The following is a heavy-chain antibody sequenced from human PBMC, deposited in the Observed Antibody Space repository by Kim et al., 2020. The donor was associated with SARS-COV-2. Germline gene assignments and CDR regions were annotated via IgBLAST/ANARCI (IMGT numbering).Heavy chain of an antibody. J-gene: IGHJ6*02. D-gene: IGHD1-1*01. CDR1: GFTFGDYA. V-gene: IGHV3-9*01. CDR2: ISWNSGSI. Sequence: GGSLRLSCAASGFTFGDYAMHWVRQAPGKGLEWVSGISWNSGSIGYADSVKGRFTISRDNAKNSLYLQMNSLRAEDTALYYCAKDTLGRWNDFFRYYYYYYGMDVWGQGTTVTVSS. CDR3: AKDTLGRWNDFFRYYYYYYGMDV.